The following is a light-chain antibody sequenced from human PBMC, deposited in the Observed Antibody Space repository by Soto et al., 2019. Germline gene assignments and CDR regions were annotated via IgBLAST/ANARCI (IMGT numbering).Light chain of an antibody. Sequence: DIQMTQSPSTLSASVGDTGTITCRASQSFSNWLAWYQQKPGKATKFLIYKASTLESGVPSRFSGSGSGTEFTLTISSLQPDDFATYYCQQYNSYSWTFGQGTKVEIK. V-gene: IGKV1-5*03. CDR2: KAS. CDR3: QQYNSYSWT. J-gene: IGKJ1*01. CDR1: QSFSNW.